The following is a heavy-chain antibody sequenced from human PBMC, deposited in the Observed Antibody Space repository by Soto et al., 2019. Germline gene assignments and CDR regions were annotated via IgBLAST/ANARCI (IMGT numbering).Heavy chain of an antibody. CDR1: GASFNIEDFH. Sequence: QVQLQESGPGLLKPSQTLSLTCTVSGASFNIEDFHWNRVRQSPGKGLEWIAFISGSGTTSYNPALKSGLTISYPPSKNLFYLRRASVTAADTAISSCARSEDTSTVPAVCDCWGQGTRVTVSS. V-gene: IGHV4-30-4*08. CDR3: ARSEDTSTVPAVCDC. CDR2: ISGSGTT. D-gene: IGHD2-2*01. J-gene: IGHJ4*02.